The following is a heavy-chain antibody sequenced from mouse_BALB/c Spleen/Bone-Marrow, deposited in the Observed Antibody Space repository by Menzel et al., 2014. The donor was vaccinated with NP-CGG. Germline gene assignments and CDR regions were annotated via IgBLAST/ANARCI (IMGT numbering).Heavy chain of an antibody. D-gene: IGHD4-1*01. J-gene: IGHJ2*01. CDR1: GFTFSSYY. V-gene: IGHV5-6-2*01. CDR3: ARRGWDGYFDY. Sequence: EVKLVEPGGGLVKLGGSLKLSCAASGFTFSSYYMSWVRQTPEKRLELVAAINSNGGSTYYPDTVKGRFTISRDNAKNTLYLQMSSLKSEDTALYYCARRGWDGYFDYWGQGTTLTVSS. CDR2: INSNGGST.